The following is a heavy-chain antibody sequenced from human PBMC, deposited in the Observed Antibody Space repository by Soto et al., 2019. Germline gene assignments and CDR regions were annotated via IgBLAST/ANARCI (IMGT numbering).Heavy chain of an antibody. Sequence: SGPTLVNPTQTLTLTCTFSGFSLSTSGVGVGWIRQPPGKALEWLALIYWGDDKRYSPSLKSRLTITKDTSKNQVVLTMTNMDPVDTATYYCAHLIVVAATPDAFDIWGQGTMVTVSS. V-gene: IGHV2-5*02. D-gene: IGHD2-15*01. CDR2: IYWGDDK. J-gene: IGHJ3*02. CDR1: GFSLSTSGVG. CDR3: AHLIVVAATPDAFDI.